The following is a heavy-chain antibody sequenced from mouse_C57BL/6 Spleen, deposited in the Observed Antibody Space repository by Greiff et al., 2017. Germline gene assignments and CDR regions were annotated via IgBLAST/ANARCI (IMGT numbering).Heavy chain of an antibody. CDR1: GYSFTGYY. Sequence: VQLKQSGPELVKPGASVKISCKASGYSFTGYYMNWVKQSPEKSLEWIGEINPSTGGTTYNQKFKAKATLTVDKSSSTAYMQLKSLTSEDSAVYDCARYGMGGYWYFDVWGTGTTVTVAS. CDR2: INPSTGGT. J-gene: IGHJ1*03. CDR3: ARYGMGGYWYFDV. D-gene: IGHD1-1*02. V-gene: IGHV1-42*01.